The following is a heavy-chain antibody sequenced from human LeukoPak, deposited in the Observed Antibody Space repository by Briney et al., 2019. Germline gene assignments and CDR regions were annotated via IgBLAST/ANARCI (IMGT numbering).Heavy chain of an antibody. D-gene: IGHD3-22*01. CDR1: GGSISSSSYY. V-gene: IGHV4-39*07. Sequence: SETLSLTCTVSGGSISSSSYYWGWIRQPPGKGLVWIGSIYYSGSTYYNPSLKSRVTISVDTSKNQFSLKLNSVTAADTAVYYCARGNSYYDSSGAFDYWGQGTLVTVSS. J-gene: IGHJ4*02. CDR3: ARGNSYYDSSGAFDY. CDR2: IYYSGST.